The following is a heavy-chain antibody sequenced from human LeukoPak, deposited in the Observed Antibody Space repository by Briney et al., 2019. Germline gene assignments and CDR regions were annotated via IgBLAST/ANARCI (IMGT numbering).Heavy chain of an antibody. J-gene: IGHJ3*01. CDR1: GYSFTTYC. CDR3: AKWGAGGDFDV. Sequence: ESLKISCKGSGYSFTTYCISWVRQVPGKGLELMGRIDPSDSYTNYSPSFQGHVTISADTSNSTAYLKWSSLKASDTAMYYCAKWGAGGDFDVWGQGTMVTVSS. V-gene: IGHV5-10-1*01. D-gene: IGHD3-16*01. CDR2: IDPSDSYT.